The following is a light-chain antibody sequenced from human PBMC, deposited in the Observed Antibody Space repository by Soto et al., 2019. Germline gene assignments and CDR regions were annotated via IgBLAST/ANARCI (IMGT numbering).Light chain of an antibody. CDR2: DVS. CDR3: CSSAGTSLYV. J-gene: IGLJ1*01. V-gene: IGLV2-11*01. CDR1: SSDVGGYNY. Sequence: QSVLTQPRSVSGSPGQSVTISCTGTSSDVGGYNYVSWYQQHPGKAPKLMIYDVSERPSGVPDRFSGSKSGNTASLTISGLQAEDEADFFCCSSAGTSLYVFGTGTKLTVL.